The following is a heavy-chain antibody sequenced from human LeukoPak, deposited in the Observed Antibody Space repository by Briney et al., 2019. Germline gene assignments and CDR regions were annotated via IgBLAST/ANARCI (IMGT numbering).Heavy chain of an antibody. CDR2: IRYDGSNK. D-gene: IGHD6-19*01. V-gene: IGHV3-30*02. CDR3: AKALSGWSYSPLLDY. J-gene: IGHJ4*02. Sequence: PGGSLRLSCAASGFTFSSYGMHWVRQAPGKGLEWVAFIRYDGSNKYYADSVKGRFTISRDNSKNTLYLQMNSLRAEDTAVYYCAKALSGWSYSPLLDYWGQGTLDTVSS. CDR1: GFTFSSYG.